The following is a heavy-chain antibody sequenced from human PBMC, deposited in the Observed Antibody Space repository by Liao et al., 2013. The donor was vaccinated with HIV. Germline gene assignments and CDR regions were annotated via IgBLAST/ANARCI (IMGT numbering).Heavy chain of an antibody. CDR1: DGSLSSVGYY. CDR2: IFYNGRT. J-gene: IGHJ6*03. D-gene: IGHD4-17*01. V-gene: IGHV4-31*03. CDR3: ARGGRRDYYSRSDYYYYYMDV. Sequence: QVRLQESGPGLVKPSQTLSLNCSVSDGSLSSVGYYWNWIRQPPGKGLEWIGYIFYNGRTYYNPSLKSRVTISVDTSKNQFSLKLSSVTAADTAVYYCARGGRRDYYSRSDYYYYYMDVWGKGTTVTVSS.